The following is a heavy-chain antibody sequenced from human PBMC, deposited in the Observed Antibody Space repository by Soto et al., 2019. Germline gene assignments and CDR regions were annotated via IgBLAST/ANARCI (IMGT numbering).Heavy chain of an antibody. Sequence: EVQLVESGGGLVQSGGSLRLSCAASGFTFSNYWMSWVRQGPGKGPEWVANIKQDGSEIYYVDSVKGRFTISRDNAKSSLYLQMTSLRAEDTAVYHCVKSISAIPGDSWGQVALVSVSS. V-gene: IGHV3-7*05. CDR3: VKSISAIPGDS. D-gene: IGHD2-2*01. CDR1: GFTFSNYW. J-gene: IGHJ4*02. CDR2: IKQDGSEI.